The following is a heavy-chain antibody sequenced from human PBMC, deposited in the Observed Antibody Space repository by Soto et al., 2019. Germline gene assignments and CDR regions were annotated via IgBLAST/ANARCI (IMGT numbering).Heavy chain of an antibody. J-gene: IGHJ6*02. V-gene: IGHV4-39*01. CDR2: IYYSGSS. CDR3: ARWYFGMDV. Sequence: SETLSLTCTVSGGSISSSSYYWGWIRQPPGKGLEWIGSIYYSGSSSYNPSLKSRVTLSVDTSKNQFSLKLSSVTAADTAVYYCARWYFGMDVWCQGTTVTVYS. CDR1: GGSISSSSYY. D-gene: IGHD3-9*01.